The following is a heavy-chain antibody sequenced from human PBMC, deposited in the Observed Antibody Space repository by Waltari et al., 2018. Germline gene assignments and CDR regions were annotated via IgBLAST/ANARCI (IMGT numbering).Heavy chain of an antibody. Sequence: LTCAVSGYSISSGYYWGWIRQPPGKGLEWIGSIYHSGSTYYNPSLKSRVTISVDTSKNQFSLKLSSVTAADTAVYYCARVRGYCSGGSCYFDYWGQGTLVTVSS. D-gene: IGHD2-15*01. J-gene: IGHJ4*02. CDR2: IYHSGST. CDR3: ARVRGYCSGGSCYFDY. CDR1: GYSISSGYY. V-gene: IGHV4-38-2*01.